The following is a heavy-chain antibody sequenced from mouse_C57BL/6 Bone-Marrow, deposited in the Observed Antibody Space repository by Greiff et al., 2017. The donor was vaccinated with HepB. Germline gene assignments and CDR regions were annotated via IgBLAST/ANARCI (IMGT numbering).Heavy chain of an antibody. D-gene: IGHD1-1*01. V-gene: IGHV1-80*01. CDR2: IYPGDGDT. Sequence: QVQLQQSGAELVKPGASVKISCKASGYAFSSYWMNWVKQRPGKGLEWIGQIYPGDGDTNYNGKFKGKATLTADKSSSTAYMQLSSLTSEDSAVYFCARCPIYGSILYYYAMDYWGQGTSVTVSS. CDR1: GYAFSSYW. J-gene: IGHJ4*01. CDR3: ARCPIYGSILYYYAMDY.